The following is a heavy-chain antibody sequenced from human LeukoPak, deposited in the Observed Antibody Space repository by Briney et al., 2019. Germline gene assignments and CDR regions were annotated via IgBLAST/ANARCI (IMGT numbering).Heavy chain of an antibody. J-gene: IGHJ4*02. Sequence: GGSLRLSCAASGFTFSSYGMHWVRPAPGKGLEWVAFIWYDGSNKYYADSVKGRFTISRDNSKNTLYLQMNSLRAEDTAVYYCAKDYSSGYYYDYWGQGTLVTVSS. V-gene: IGHV3-30*02. CDR1: GFTFSSYG. CDR3: AKDYSSGYYYDY. CDR2: IWYDGSNK. D-gene: IGHD3-22*01.